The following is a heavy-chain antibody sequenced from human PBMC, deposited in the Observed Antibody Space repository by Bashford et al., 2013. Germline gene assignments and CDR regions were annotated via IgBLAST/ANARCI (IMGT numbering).Heavy chain of an antibody. D-gene: IGHD6-13*01. CDR1: GYTFTTYG. V-gene: IGHV1-18*01. CDR3: ARVWYSNSPAGVY. CDR2: INVYTGNT. Sequence: VASVKVSCKASGYTFTTYGINWVRQAPGQGLEWMGWINVYTGNTNYAQKLQGRVTMTTDTSTSTAYMELRSLRSDDTAVYYCARVWYSNSPAGVYWGQGTLVTVSS. J-gene: IGHJ4*02.